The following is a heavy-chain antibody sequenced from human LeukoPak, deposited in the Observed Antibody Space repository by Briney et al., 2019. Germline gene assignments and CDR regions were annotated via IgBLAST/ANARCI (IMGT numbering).Heavy chain of an antibody. D-gene: IGHD2-21*01. V-gene: IGHV3-23*01. CDR3: ARAVRIPGAFDI. J-gene: IGHJ3*02. CDR1: GFTISSYG. Sequence: GGTLRLSCAASGFTISSYGMNWVRQAPGKGLEWVSGISGRAGAGNTYYADSVKGRFTISRDNSKNTLYLQMNSLRPEDTAVYFCARAVRIPGAFDIWGQGTMVTVSS. CDR2: ISGRAGAGNT.